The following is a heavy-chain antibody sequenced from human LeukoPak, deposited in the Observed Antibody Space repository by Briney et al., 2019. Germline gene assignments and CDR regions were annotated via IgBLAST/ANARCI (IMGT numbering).Heavy chain of an antibody. D-gene: IGHD6-19*01. CDR1: GYSISSGYY. Sequence: NSSETLSLTCTVSGYSISSGYYWGWIRQPPGKGLEWIGSIYHSGSTYYNPSLKSRVTISVDTSKNQFSLNLSSVTAADTAVYYCARGRLARSPYFDYWGQGTLVTVSS. J-gene: IGHJ4*02. V-gene: IGHV4-38-2*02. CDR3: ARGRLARSPYFDY. CDR2: IYHSGST.